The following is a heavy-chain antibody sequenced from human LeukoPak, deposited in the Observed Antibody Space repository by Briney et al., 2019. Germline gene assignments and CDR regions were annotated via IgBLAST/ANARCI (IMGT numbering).Heavy chain of an antibody. CDR1: GGSFSGYY. J-gene: IGHJ3*02. Sequence: SETLSLTCAVYGGSFSGYYWSWIRQPPGKGLEWIGEINHSGSTNYNPSLKSRVTISVDTSKNQFSLKLSSVTAADTAVYYCARAYDSSGYSPDAFDIWGQGTMVTVSS. CDR3: ARAYDSSGYSPDAFDI. CDR2: INHSGST. V-gene: IGHV4-34*01. D-gene: IGHD3-22*01.